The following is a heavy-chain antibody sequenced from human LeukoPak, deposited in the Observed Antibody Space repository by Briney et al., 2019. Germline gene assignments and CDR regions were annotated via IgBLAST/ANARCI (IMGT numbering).Heavy chain of an antibody. CDR2: INPNSGGT. V-gene: IGHV1-2*02. D-gene: IGHD2-2*01. CDR3: ARDHCSSTSCRNVGHWFDP. Sequence: ASVEVSCKASGYTFTGYYMHRVRQAPGQGLEWMGWINPNSGGTNYAQKFQGRVTMTRDTSISTAYMELSRLRSDDTAVYYCARDHCSSTSCRNVGHWFDPWGQGTLVTVSS. CDR1: GYTFTGYY. J-gene: IGHJ5*02.